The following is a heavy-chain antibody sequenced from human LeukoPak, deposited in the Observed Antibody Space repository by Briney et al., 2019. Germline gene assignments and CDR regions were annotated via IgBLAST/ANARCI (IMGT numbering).Heavy chain of an antibody. CDR2: LNPNIGGT. Sequence: SVKVSCKVSGYTLTDYYIHWVRQAPGQGLEWMGRLNPNIGGTNYSQKFQGRVTMTRDTSTDTAYMHLSNPRSTHPAVYFCARAPGVGFGPNAYYFYHRGQGTLVTVPS. V-gene: IGHV1-2*06. CDR3: ARAPGVGFGPNAYYFYH. D-gene: IGHD1-26*01. J-gene: IGHJ4*02. CDR1: GYTLTDYY.